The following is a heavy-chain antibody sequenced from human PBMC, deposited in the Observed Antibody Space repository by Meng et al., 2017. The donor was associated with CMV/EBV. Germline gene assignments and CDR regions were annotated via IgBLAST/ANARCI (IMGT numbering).Heavy chain of an antibody. CDR3: ARESTGDWFDP. V-gene: IGHV3-21*01. CDR1: EFNFSSYS. D-gene: IGHD7-27*01. Sequence: EGKMGESGGGQVKSGGSLRRSFGASEFNFSSYSMNGVRKAPGKGLEWVSSIRSSSSYRYYADSVKGRFTIARDKAKNSLYLQMNSLRAEDTAVYYCARESTGDWFDPWGQGTLVTVSS. J-gene: IGHJ5*02. CDR2: IRSSSSYR.